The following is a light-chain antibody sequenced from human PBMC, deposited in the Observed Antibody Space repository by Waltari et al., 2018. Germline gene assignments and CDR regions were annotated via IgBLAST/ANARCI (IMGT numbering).Light chain of an antibody. CDR3: QQANSFPYS. V-gene: IGKV1-12*01. CDR1: QDIRTW. Sequence: DIQMTQSPYSVSASVGDRVTITCRAIQDIRTWLTWYQQKPGKAPKILIYAASGLQSGVPSRFSGSGTGTEFTLTISSLQPEDFATYYCQQANSFPYSFGQGTKLEIK. CDR2: AAS. J-gene: IGKJ2*03.